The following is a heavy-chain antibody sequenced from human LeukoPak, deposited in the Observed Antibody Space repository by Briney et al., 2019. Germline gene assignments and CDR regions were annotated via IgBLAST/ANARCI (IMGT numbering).Heavy chain of an antibody. CDR1: GGSISGYY. J-gene: IGHJ4*02. CDR2: IYNSGTT. D-gene: IGHD3-16*01. CDR3: ARLGGTTPGTDY. V-gene: IGHV4-59*08. Sequence: SETLSLTCTVSGGSISGYYWSWLRQSPGKGLEWIGYIYNSGTTNYNPSLKSRVTISVDTSKNQFSLNLISVTAADTAVYYCARLGGTTPGTDYWGQGTLVTVSS.